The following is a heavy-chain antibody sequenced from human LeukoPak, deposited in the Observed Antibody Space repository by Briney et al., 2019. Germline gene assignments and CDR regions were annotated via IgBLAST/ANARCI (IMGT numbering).Heavy chain of an antibody. Sequence: GRSLRLSCAASGFTFSSYGMHWARQAPGKGLEWVAVIWYDGSNKYYADSVKGRFTISRDNSKNTLYLQMNSLRAEDTAVYYCARDHYGWFDPWGQGTLVTVSS. CDR2: IWYDGSNK. V-gene: IGHV3-33*01. CDR1: GFTFSSYG. J-gene: IGHJ5*02. CDR3: ARDHYGWFDP. D-gene: IGHD4-17*01.